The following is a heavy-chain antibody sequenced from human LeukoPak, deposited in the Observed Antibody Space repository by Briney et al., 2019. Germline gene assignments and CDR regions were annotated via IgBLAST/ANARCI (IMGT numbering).Heavy chain of an antibody. D-gene: IGHD3-22*01. CDR2: IYYSGST. Sequence: SETLSITCTVSGGSISSYYWSWIRQPPGKGLEWIGYIYYSGSTNYNPSLKSRVTISVDTSKNQFSLKLSSVTAADTAVYYCAREAPYYYDSSGYYYADSPFDYWGQGTLVTVSS. CDR3: AREAPYYYDSSGYYYADSPFDY. J-gene: IGHJ4*02. CDR1: GGSISSYY. V-gene: IGHV4-59*01.